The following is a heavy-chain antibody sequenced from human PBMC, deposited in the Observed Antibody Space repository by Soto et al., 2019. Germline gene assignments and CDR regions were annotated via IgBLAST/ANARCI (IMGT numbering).Heavy chain of an antibody. D-gene: IGHD1-1*01. J-gene: IGHJ3*02. Sequence: GGSLRLSCAVSGFIRSSYDMSWVRQAPGKGLEWVSTILVGGSTHYEDSVKGRFTISRDTSKNTVYLQMNSLTAGDTAFYYCAKATATSGGAFEIYGQGTMVTVSS. CDR2: ILVGGST. CDR3: AKATATSGGAFEI. V-gene: IGHV3-23*01. CDR1: GFIRSSYD.